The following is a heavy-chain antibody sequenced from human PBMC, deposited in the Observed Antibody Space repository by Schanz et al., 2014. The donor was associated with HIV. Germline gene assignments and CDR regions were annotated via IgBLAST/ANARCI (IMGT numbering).Heavy chain of an antibody. CDR3: ARDRSAAVTASDY. V-gene: IGHV1-8*02. CDR2: MNPNSGNT. J-gene: IGHJ4*02. Sequence: QVQLVQSGAEVKKPGASVKVSCKASGYSFISYDFSWVRQATGQGLEWMGWMNPNSGNTGFAQKFQARVTLTTDTSTRTVYMELRSLRSDDTAVYYCARDRSAAVTASDYWGQGTLVTVSS. CDR1: GYSFISYD. D-gene: IGHD6-13*01.